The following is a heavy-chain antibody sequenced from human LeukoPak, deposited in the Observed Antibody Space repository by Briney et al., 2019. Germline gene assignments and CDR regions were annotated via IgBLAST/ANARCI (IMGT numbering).Heavy chain of an antibody. Sequence: AASVKVSCKASGYTFTSYGISWVRQAPGQGLEWMGWISAYNGNTNYAQKLQGRVTMTTDTSTSTAYMELRSLRSDDTAVYYCARDLYSSGWYDAFDIWGQGTMVTVSS. J-gene: IGHJ3*02. D-gene: IGHD6-19*01. CDR1: GYTFTSYG. CDR3: ARDLYSSGWYDAFDI. V-gene: IGHV1-18*01. CDR2: ISAYNGNT.